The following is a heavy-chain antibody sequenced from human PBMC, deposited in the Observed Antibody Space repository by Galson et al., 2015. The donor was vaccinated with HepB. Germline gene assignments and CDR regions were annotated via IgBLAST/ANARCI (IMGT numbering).Heavy chain of an antibody. CDR1: GFSFITSGVA. CDR3: AHWAYSTSRMDLDY. J-gene: IGHJ4*02. CDR2: IYWDDDK. V-gene: IGHV2-5*02. D-gene: IGHD6-13*01. Sequence: PALVKPTQTLTLTCTFSGFSFITSGVAVGWIRQPPGKALEWLALIYWDDDKRYRPSLNSRLTITRDTSKNQVVLRMTNMDPVDTATYYGAHWAYSTSRMDLDYWGQRILVTASS.